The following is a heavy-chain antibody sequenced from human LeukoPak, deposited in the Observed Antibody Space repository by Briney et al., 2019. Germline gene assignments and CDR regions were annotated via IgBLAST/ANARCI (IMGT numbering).Heavy chain of an antibody. CDR1: GYTFTSYY. J-gene: IGHJ4*02. CDR2: INPSGGST. Sequence: ASVKVSCKASGYTFTSYYMHWVRQAPGQGLEWMGIINPSGGSTSYAQKFQGRVTMTRDMSTSTLYMVLSSLRSEDTAVYYCASSYYGSGSRPSNFDYWGQGTLVTVSA. V-gene: IGHV1-46*01. CDR3: ASSYYGSGSRPSNFDY. D-gene: IGHD3-10*01.